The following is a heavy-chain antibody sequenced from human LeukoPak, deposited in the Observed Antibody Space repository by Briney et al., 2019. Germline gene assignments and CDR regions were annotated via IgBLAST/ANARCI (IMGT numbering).Heavy chain of an antibody. Sequence: GGSLRLSCAASGFTFSSYAMSWVRQAPGKGLEWVSAISGSGGSTYYADSVKGRFTISRDKSKNTMYLQMNSLRAEDTAVYYCTKRLDSSGYYYAPDYWGQGTLVTVSS. V-gene: IGHV3-23*01. J-gene: IGHJ4*02. D-gene: IGHD3-22*01. CDR1: GFTFSSYA. CDR3: TKRLDSSGYYYAPDY. CDR2: ISGSGGST.